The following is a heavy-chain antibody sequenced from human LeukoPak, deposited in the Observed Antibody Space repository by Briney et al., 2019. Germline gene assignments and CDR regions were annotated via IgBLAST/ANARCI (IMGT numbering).Heavy chain of an antibody. J-gene: IGHJ4*02. CDR1: GFTVSSNY. Sequence: QPGGSLRLSCAASGFTVSSNYMSWVRQAPGKGLEWVSVIYSGGSTYYADSVKGRFTISRDNAKNSLYLQMNSLRAEDTAVYYGARDAGYGYWVVDYWGQGTLVTVSS. V-gene: IGHV3-53*01. CDR2: IYSGGST. D-gene: IGHD5-18*01. CDR3: ARDAGYGYWVVDY.